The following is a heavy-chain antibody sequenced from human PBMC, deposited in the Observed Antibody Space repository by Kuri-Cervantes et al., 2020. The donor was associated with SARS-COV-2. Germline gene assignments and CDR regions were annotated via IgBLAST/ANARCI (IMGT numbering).Heavy chain of an antibody. CDR1: GFTFSSYA. CDR3: AKDQGGDYGDLPLDY. CDR2: ISGSGGST. J-gene: IGHJ4*02. Sequence: ESLKISCAASGFTFSSYAMSWVRQAPGKGLEWVSAISGSGGSTYYADSVKGRFTISRDNSKNTLYLQMNSLRAEDTAVYYCAKDQGGDYGDLPLDYWGQGTLVTDSS. V-gene: IGHV3-23*01. D-gene: IGHD4-17*01.